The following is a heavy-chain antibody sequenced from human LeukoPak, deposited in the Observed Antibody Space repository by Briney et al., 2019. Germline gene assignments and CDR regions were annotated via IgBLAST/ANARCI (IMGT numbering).Heavy chain of an antibody. CDR2: IYHSGST. J-gene: IGHJ4*02. V-gene: IGHV4-30-2*01. CDR3: ARGGSSPFDY. CDR1: GGSISSGGYS. D-gene: IGHD6-13*01. Sequence: KSSETLSLTCAVSGGSISSGGYSWSWIRQPPGQGLEWIGYIYHSGSTYYNPSLKSRVTISVDRSKSQFSLKLSSVTAADTAVYYCARGGSSPFDYWGQGTLVTVSS.